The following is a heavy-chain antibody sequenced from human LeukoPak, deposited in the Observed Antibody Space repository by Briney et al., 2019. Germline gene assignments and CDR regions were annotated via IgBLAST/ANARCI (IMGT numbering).Heavy chain of an antibody. D-gene: IGHD2-2*01. V-gene: IGHV4-59*01. J-gene: IGHJ6*03. CDR1: GGSISSYY. CDR3: ARGQGYCSSTSCSPYYYYMDV. CDR2: IYYSGST. Sequence: SETLSLTCTVSGGSISSYYWSWVRQPPGKGLEWIGYIYYSGSTNYNPSLKSRVTILVDTSKNQFSLKLSSVTAADTAVYYCARGQGYCSSTSCSPYYYYMDVWGKGTTVTVSS.